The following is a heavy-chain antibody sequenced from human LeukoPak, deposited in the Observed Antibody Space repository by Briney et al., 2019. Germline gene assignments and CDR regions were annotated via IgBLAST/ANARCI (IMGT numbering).Heavy chain of an antibody. CDR3: ARHITYYYDSSGYYVLDY. J-gene: IGHJ4*02. D-gene: IGHD3-22*01. Sequence: SETLSLTCAVYGGSFSGYYWSWIRQPPGKGLEWIGEINHSGSTNYNPSPKSRVTISVDTSKNQFSLKLSSVTAADTAVYYCARHITYYYDSSGYYVLDYWGQGILVTVSS. CDR2: INHSGST. CDR1: GGSFSGYY. V-gene: IGHV4-34*01.